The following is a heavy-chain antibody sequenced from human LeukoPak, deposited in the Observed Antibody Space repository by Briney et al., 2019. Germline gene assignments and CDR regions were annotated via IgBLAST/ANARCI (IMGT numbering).Heavy chain of an antibody. CDR2: IYTSGST. V-gene: IGHV4-4*07. CDR1: DDSISSYY. J-gene: IGHJ3*02. CDR3: ARDQGYYYDTSGYYDAFDI. D-gene: IGHD3-22*01. Sequence: LETLSLTCTVSDDSISSYYWSWIRPPAGKGLEWIGRIYTSGSTYYNPSLKGRVTMSVDTSKNQFSLKLSSVTAADTPVYYCARDQGYYYDTSGYYDAFDIWGQGTMVTVSS.